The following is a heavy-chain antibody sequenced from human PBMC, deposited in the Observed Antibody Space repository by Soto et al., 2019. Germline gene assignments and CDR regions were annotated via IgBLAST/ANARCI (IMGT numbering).Heavy chain of an antibody. CDR3: ARGGGSESFDY. CDR1: GASITFGGYS. D-gene: IGHD1-26*01. CDR2: INHLETT. V-gene: IGHV4-30-2*01. J-gene: IGHJ4*02. Sequence: SETLSLTCTVSGASITFGGYSWSWIRQTPGKGLEWIGYINHLETTFYNPSFESRLTLSIDRAKNQFSLKLHSMSAADRAVYFCARGGGSESFDYWGQGIVVTVSS.